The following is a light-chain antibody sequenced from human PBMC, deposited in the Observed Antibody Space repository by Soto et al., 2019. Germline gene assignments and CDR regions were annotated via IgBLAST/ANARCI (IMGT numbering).Light chain of an antibody. CDR2: GAS. CDR3: QQYGSSAWT. J-gene: IGKJ1*01. V-gene: IGKV3-20*01. Sequence: EIVLTQSPGTLSPSPGERATLSCRASQSVSNNYLAWYQQKPGQAPRLLIYGASSRATGIPDRFSGSGSGTDFTLTISRLEPEDFAVYYCQQYGSSAWTFGQGTKVDIK. CDR1: QSVSNNY.